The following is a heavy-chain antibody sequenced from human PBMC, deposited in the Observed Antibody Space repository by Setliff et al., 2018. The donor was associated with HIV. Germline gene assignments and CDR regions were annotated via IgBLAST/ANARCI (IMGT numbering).Heavy chain of an antibody. CDR3: ARDVLKSNYLGYYYYLDV. D-gene: IGHD3-9*01. Sequence: SETLSLTCSVSGDSTSNSYWSWIRQPAGKGLEWIGRLHASGNTNYNPSLKSRVTMSIDTSKDQLSLRLTSVTAADTDVYYCARDVLKSNYLGYYYYLDVWGKGTTVTVSS. CDR2: LHASGNT. CDR1: GDSTSNSY. J-gene: IGHJ6*03. V-gene: IGHV4-4*07.